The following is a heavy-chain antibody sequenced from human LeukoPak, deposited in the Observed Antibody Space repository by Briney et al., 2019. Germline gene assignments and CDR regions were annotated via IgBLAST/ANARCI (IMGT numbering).Heavy chain of an antibody. J-gene: IGHJ3*01. D-gene: IGHD3-16*01. CDR1: GFNFRNYG. CDR3: ARNLGPFDV. V-gene: IGHV3-30*02. Sequence: GGSLTLSCAASGFNFRNYGMHWVRQAPGKGLEWVAYTRDDGSKNWYGDSVKGRFIISRDNSKNMLYLQLNSLRADDTAMYYCARNLGPFDVRGHGTMVTVSS. CDR2: TRDDGSKN.